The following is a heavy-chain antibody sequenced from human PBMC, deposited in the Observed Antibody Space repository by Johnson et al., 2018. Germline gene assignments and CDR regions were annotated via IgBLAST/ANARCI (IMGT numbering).Heavy chain of an antibody. CDR1: GFTFSSYD. V-gene: IGHV3-13*01. CDR3: ARGNKMTDDAFDI. D-gene: IGHD1/OR15-1a*01. CDR2: IGTAGDT. Sequence: VQLVQSGGGLVQPGGSLRLSCAASGFTFSSYDMHWVRQATGKGLEWVSAIGTAGDTYYPGSVKGRFTISREKAQNSLYLQMNSLRAGDTAVYYRARGNKMTDDAFDIWGQGTMVTVSS. J-gene: IGHJ3*02.